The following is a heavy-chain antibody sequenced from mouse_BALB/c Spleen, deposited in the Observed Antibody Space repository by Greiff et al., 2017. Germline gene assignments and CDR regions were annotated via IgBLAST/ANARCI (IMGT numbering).Heavy chain of an antibody. V-gene: IGHV5-9-3*01. CDR2: ISSGGSYT. Sequence: EVQLQESGGGLVKPGGSLKLSCAASGFTFSSYAMSWVRQTPEKRLEWVATISSGGSYTYYPDSVKGRFTISRDNAKNTLYLQMSSLRSEDTAMYYCARHPGKEAYWGQGTTLTVSS. J-gene: IGHJ2*01. CDR3: ARHPGKEAY. CDR1: GFTFSSYA. D-gene: IGHD4-1*01.